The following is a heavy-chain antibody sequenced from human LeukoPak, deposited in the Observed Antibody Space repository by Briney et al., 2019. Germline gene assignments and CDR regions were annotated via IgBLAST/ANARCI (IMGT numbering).Heavy chain of an antibody. D-gene: IGHD6-13*01. CDR2: IYPDDSDT. Sequence: GESLKISCKGSGYSFTSYWIGWVRQMPGKGLEWMGIIYPDDSDTRYSPSFQGQVTISADKSISTAYLQWSSLKASDTAMYYRARGSGRSSWRYYFDYWGQGTLVTVSS. V-gene: IGHV5-51*01. CDR3: ARGSGRSSWRYYFDY. J-gene: IGHJ4*02. CDR1: GYSFTSYW.